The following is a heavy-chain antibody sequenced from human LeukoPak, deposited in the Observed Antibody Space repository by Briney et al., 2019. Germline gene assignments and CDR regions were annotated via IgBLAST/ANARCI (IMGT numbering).Heavy chain of an antibody. J-gene: IGHJ5*02. CDR2: INHSGST. CDR1: GGSISNSNYY. D-gene: IGHD3-10*01. CDR3: ARHRHGSGSYYWFDP. V-gene: IGHV4-39*01. Sequence: ASETLSLTCIVSGGSISNSNYYWSWIRQPPGKGLEWIGEINHSGSTNYNPSLKSRVTISVDTSKNQFSLKLSSVTAADTAVYYCARHRHGSGSYYWFDPWGQGTLVTVSS.